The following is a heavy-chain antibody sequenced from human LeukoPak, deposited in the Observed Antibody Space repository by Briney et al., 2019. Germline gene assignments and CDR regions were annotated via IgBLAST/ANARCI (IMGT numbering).Heavy chain of an antibody. CDR1: GYTFTSYD. V-gene: IGHV1-8*01. D-gene: IGHD2-15*01. Sequence: ASVKVCCKASGYTFTSYDINWVRQATGQGVEWMGWMNPNSGNTGYAQKFQGRVTMTRNTSISTAYMELSSLRSEDTAVYYCARRGKAARGANWFDPWGQGTLVTVSS. J-gene: IGHJ5*02. CDR3: ARRGKAARGANWFDP. CDR2: MNPNSGNT.